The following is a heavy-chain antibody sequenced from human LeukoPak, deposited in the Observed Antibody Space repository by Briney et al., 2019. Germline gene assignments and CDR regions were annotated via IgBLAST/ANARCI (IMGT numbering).Heavy chain of an antibody. CDR3: ARDARHILLVPAALRAFDI. D-gene: IGHD2-2*01. CDR2: IYHSGST. J-gene: IGHJ3*02. CDR1: GGSISSSNW. V-gene: IGHV4-4*02. Sequence: SETLSLTCAVPGGSISSSNWWSWVRQPPGKGLEWIGEIYHSGSTNYNPSLKSRVTISVDKSKNQFSLKLSSVAAADTALYYCARDARHILLVPAALRAFDIWGQGTMVTVSS.